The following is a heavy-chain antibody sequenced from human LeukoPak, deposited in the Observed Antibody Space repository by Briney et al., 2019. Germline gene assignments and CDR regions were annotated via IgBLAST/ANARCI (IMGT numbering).Heavy chain of an antibody. CDR1: GFTFSNYG. J-gene: IGHJ4*02. CDR3: AKSYSVTGTFPALDY. D-gene: IGHD6-19*01. V-gene: IGHV3-21*01. CDR2: ISSTSAYI. Sequence: GGSLRLSCAASGFTFSNYGMNWVRQAPRKGLDWVSSISSTSAYIYYADSVKGRFAISRDNAKNSLYLQMDSLRVEDTAVYYCAKSYSVTGTFPALDYWGQGTLVTVSS.